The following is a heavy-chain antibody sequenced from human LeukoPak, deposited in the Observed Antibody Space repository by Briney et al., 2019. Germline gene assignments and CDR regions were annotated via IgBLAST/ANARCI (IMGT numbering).Heavy chain of an antibody. CDR2: INPNSGGT. D-gene: IGHD6-13*01. V-gene: IGHV1-2*06. CDR3: ARGFGSSPRDY. J-gene: IGHJ4*02. CDR1: GYTFTSYD. Sequence: ASVKVSCKASGYTFTSYDINWVRQAPGQGLEWMGRINPNSGGTNYAQKFQGRVTMTRDTSISTAYMELNRLRSDDTAVYYCARGFGSSPRDYWGQGTLVTVSS.